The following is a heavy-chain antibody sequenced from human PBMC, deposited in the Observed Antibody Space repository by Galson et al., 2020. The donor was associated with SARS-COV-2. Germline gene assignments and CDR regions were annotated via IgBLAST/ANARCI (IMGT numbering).Heavy chain of an antibody. CDR2: INHSGST. D-gene: IGHD2-8*02. J-gene: IGHJ6*02. CDR1: GGSFSGYY. V-gene: IGHV4-34*01. CDR3: ARGVMVVYATYYYYYGMDV. Sequence: SETLSLTCAVYGGSFSGYYWSWIRQPPGKGLEWIGEINHSGSTNYNPSLKSRVTISVDTSKNQFSLKLSSVTAADTAVYYCARGVMVVYATYYYYYGMDVWGQGTTVTVSS.